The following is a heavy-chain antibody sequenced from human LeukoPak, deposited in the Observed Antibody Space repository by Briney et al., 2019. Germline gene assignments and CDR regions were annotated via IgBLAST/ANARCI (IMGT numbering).Heavy chain of an antibody. J-gene: IGHJ4*02. CDR2: IVVGSGNT. V-gene: IGHV1-58*02. CDR1: GFTFTSSA. Sequence: GASVKVSCKASGFTFTSSAMQWVRQARGQRLEWIGWIVVGSGNTNYAQKFQERVTITRDMSTSTAYMELSSLRSEDTAVYYCAADVGIAVAGTSYWGQGTLVTVSS. CDR3: AADVGIAVAGTSY. D-gene: IGHD6-19*01.